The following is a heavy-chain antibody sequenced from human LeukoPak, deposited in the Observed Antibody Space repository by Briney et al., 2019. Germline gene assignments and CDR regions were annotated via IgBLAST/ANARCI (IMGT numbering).Heavy chain of an antibody. Sequence: ASVKVSCKTSGYTFRNYGITWVRQIPGQGLEWMGWISAYNGNTNYAQKPQGRVTMTTDTSTSTAYMELRSLRSDDTAVYYCAREGTAMDLDYWGQGTLVTVSS. CDR2: ISAYNGNT. V-gene: IGHV1-18*01. CDR3: AREGTAMDLDY. D-gene: IGHD5-18*01. J-gene: IGHJ4*02. CDR1: GYTFRNYG.